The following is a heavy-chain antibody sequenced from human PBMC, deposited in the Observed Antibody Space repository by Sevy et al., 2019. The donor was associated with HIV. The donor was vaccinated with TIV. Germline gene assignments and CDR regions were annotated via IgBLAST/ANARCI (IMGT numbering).Heavy chain of an antibody. J-gene: IGHJ5*01. CDR2: ISNSGAGT. D-gene: IGHD1-1*01. CDR1: GFTFSDYG. Sequence: GGSLRLSCAASGFTFSDYGMTWVRQAPGKELECVSSISNSGAGTYYADSVKGRFIISRDNSKNTVYLQMSSLRAEDTALYYCGKRRTTGMTDWFDSWGQGTLVTVSS. CDR3: GKRRTTGMTDWFDS. V-gene: IGHV3-23*01.